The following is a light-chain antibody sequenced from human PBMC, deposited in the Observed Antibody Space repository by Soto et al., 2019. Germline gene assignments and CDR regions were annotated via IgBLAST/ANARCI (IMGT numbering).Light chain of an antibody. CDR1: SSDVGGYDY. CDR3: SSSTGGSAVV. Sequence: QSALTQPASVSGSPGQSITISCTGTSSDVGGYDYVSWFQQHPGKAPRLMIYEVSYRPSGGSNRFSGSKSGNTASLIISGLQAEDEADYYCSSSTGGSAVVFGGGTELTVL. J-gene: IGLJ2*01. CDR2: EVS. V-gene: IGLV2-14*01.